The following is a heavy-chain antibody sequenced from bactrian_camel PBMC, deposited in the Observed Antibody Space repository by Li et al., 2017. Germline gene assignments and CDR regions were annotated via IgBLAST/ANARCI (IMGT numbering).Heavy chain of an antibody. D-gene: IGHD7*01. CDR3: AAHTKWHSCFPPQSRNWDD. V-gene: IGHV3S63*01. CDR1: DRNAKC. J-gene: IGHJ4*01. Sequence: HVQLVESGGGSVQSGGSLRLACETSDRNAKCMGWFRQAPGDEREGVAFIYSGDSSTYYADSVKGRFAISQDNGKNTVYLQMNNLKPEDTATYYCAAHTKWHSCFPPQSRNWDDWGKGTQVTVS. CDR2: IYSGDSST.